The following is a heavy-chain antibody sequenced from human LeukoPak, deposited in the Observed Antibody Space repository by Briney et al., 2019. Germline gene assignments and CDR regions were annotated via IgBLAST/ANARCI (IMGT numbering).Heavy chain of an antibody. CDR2: IRSKAYGGTT. V-gene: IGHV3-49*04. CDR3: TRERWGCYYMDL. Sequence: GGSLRLSCTASGFTFGDYAMSWVRQAPGKGLEWVGFIRSKAYGGTTEYAASVKGRFTISRDDSKSIAYLQMNSLKTEDTAVYYCTRERWGCYYMDLWGKGTTVTVSS. J-gene: IGHJ6*03. D-gene: IGHD5-24*01. CDR1: GFTFGDYA.